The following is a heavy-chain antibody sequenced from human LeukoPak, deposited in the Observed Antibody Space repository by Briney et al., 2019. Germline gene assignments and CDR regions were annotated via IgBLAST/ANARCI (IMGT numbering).Heavy chain of an antibody. J-gene: IGHJ5*02. V-gene: IGHV3-30-3*01. CDR3: VGEVGSRQMNS. CDR2: ISYDGSFQ. Sequence: GGSLRLSCSVSGFTFSSRAMHWVRQAPGKGLECVAYISYDGSFQYHADSVKGRFTISRDNSKDILYLQMNSLRVDDSATYYCVGEVGSRQMNSWGQGTLVTVSS. D-gene: IGHD1-26*01. CDR1: GFTFSSRA.